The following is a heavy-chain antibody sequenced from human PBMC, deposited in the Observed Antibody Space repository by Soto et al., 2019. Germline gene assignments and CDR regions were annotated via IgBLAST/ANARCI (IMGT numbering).Heavy chain of an antibody. CDR2: ISSNGGST. CDR3: ASGGSGSYRLSYYFDY. J-gene: IGHJ4*02. D-gene: IGHD3-10*01. CDR1: GFTFSSYA. Sequence: GGSLRLSCAASGFTFSSYAMHWVRQAPGKGLEYVSAISSNGGSTYYANSVKGRFTISRDNSKNTRYLQMGRLRAEDMAVYYCASGGSGSYRLSYYFDYWGQGTLVTVSS. V-gene: IGHV3-64*01.